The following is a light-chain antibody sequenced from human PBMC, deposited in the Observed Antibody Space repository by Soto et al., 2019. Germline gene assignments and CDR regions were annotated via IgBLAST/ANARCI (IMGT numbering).Light chain of an antibody. J-gene: IGLJ2*01. CDR2: STN. CDR3: AAWDDSLNGPV. CDR1: SSNIGSNA. V-gene: IGLV1-44*01. Sequence: QSVLTQPPSASGTPGQRVTISCSGSSSNIGSNAVNWYQQLPGTAPKLLIYSTNQRPSGVPDRFSGSKSGTSASLAISGLQSDDEADYYCAAWDDSLNGPVFGGGNKLTVL.